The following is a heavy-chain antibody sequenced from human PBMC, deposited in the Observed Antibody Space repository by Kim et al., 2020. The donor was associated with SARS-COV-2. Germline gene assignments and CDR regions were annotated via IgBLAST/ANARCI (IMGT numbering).Heavy chain of an antibody. CDR1: GFTFSSYG. V-gene: IGHV3-30*18. D-gene: IGHD4-17*01. CDR3: AKDTVTFYYYYGMDV. CDR2: ISYDGSNK. Sequence: GGSLRLSCAASGFTFSSYGMHWVRQAPGKGLEWVAVISYDGSNKYYADSVKGRFTISRDNSKNTLYLQMNSLRAEDTAVYYCAKDTVTFYYYYGMDVWGQGTTVPVSS. J-gene: IGHJ6*02.